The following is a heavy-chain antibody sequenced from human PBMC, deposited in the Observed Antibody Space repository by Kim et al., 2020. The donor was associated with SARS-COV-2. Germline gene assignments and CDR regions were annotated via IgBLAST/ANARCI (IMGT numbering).Heavy chain of an antibody. D-gene: IGHD1-26*01. Sequence: GGSLRLSCAASGFTFSSYAMSWVRQAPGKGLEWVSGISGSGGSTYYADSVKGRFTISRDNSKNTLYLQMNSLRAEDTAVYYCAKDLGAVVGIFDYWGQGTLVTVSS. CDR3: AKDLGAVVGIFDY. V-gene: IGHV3-23*01. CDR2: ISGSGGST. CDR1: GFTFSSYA. J-gene: IGHJ4*02.